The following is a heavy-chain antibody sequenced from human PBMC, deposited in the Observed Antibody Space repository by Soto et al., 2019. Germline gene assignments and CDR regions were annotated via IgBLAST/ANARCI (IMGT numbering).Heavy chain of an antibody. Sequence: QVQLQESGPGLVKPSGTLSLTCAVSGGSISSSNWWSWVRQPPGKGLEWIGEIYQSGSTNYKPSLNSRVTISVAKSKNQFSLKLSSVTAADTAVYYCASSTMYYYDSSGGAFDIWGQGTMVTVSS. D-gene: IGHD3-22*01. CDR3: ASSTMYYYDSSGGAFDI. CDR2: IYQSGST. J-gene: IGHJ3*02. CDR1: GGSISSSNW. V-gene: IGHV4-4*02.